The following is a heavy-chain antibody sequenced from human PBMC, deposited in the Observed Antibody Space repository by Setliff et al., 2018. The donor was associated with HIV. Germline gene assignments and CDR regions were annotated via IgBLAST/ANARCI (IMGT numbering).Heavy chain of an antibody. J-gene: IGHJ3*02. CDR2: IYYSGST. CDR3: ARDARTGARGPDAFDI. D-gene: IGHD1-1*01. V-gene: IGHV4-31*03. CDR1: GGSISSGGYY. Sequence: SETLSLTCTVSGGSISSGGYYWSWLRQHPGKGLEWIGYIYYSGSTYYNPSLKSRVTISVDTSKNQFSLKLSSVTAADTAVYYCARDARTGARGPDAFDIWGQGTMVTVSS.